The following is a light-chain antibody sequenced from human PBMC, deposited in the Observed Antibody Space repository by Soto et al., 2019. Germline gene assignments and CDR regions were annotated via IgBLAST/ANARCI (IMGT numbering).Light chain of an antibody. Sequence: QSALTQPASVSGSPGQSITISCTGTSSDIGTYNYVSWYQQHPGKAPKLMIYEVTKRPSGVPDRFSGSKSGNTASLTVSGLQADDEADYYCSSYGGIIPVVFGGGTKLTVL. J-gene: IGLJ2*01. V-gene: IGLV2-8*01. CDR2: EVT. CDR1: SSDIGTYNY. CDR3: SSYGGIIPVV.